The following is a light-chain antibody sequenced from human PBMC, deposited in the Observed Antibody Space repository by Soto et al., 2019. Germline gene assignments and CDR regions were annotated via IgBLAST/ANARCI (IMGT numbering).Light chain of an antibody. V-gene: IGKV3-20*01. J-gene: IGKJ1*01. Sequence: MTQSPATLAVSRLGISNLSFMASQSVSSSLAWYQQKPGQAPRILIYAASSRATGIPDRFSGSGSGTDFTLSISRLEPEDFAVYYCQQYDTSPRTFGQGTKV. CDR3: QQYDTSPRT. CDR2: AAS. CDR1: QSVSSS.